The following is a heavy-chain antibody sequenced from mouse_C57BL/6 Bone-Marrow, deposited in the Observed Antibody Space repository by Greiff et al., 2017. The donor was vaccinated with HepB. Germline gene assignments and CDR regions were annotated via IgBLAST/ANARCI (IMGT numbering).Heavy chain of an antibody. CDR2: IYPGSGST. Sequence: QVQLQQPGAELVKPGASVKMSCKASGYTFTSYWITWVKQRPGQGLEWIGDIYPGSGSTNYNEKFKSKATLTVDTSSSTAYMQLSSLTSEDSAVYYCARSVTTVVATSDWGQGTTLTVSS. D-gene: IGHD1-1*01. J-gene: IGHJ2*01. CDR1: GYTFTSYW. CDR3: ARSVTTVVATSD. V-gene: IGHV1-55*01.